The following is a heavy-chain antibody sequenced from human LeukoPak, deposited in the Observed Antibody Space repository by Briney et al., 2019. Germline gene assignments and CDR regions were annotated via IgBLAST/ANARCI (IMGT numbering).Heavy chain of an antibody. V-gene: IGHV1-58*01. CDR2: IVVGSGNT. D-gene: IGHD4-17*01. CDR3: VADCYGDCID. Sequence: SVKVSCKASGFIFSSPAVQWVRQARGQRLEWIGWIVVGSGNTNYAQNFQERVTITRDMSTSTAYMELSSLRSEDTAVYYCVADCYGDCIDWGQGTLVTVSS. CDR1: GFIFSSPA. J-gene: IGHJ4*02.